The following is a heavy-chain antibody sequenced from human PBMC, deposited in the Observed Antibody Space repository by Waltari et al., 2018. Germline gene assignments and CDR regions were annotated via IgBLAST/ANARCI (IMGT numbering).Heavy chain of an antibody. CDR2: IWFDGSNK. J-gene: IGHJ4*02. CDR3: ARKTSALYFDY. V-gene: IGHV3-33*08. CDR1: GFSFSSYG. Sequence: QVQLVESGGGVVQPGRSLRLSCAASGFSFSSYGMHWVRQAPGKGLVWVAVIWFDGSNKYYADAVKGRFTISRDNSKNTLYLQMNSLRAEDTAVYYCARKTSALYFDYWGQGALVTVSS. D-gene: IGHD2-2*01.